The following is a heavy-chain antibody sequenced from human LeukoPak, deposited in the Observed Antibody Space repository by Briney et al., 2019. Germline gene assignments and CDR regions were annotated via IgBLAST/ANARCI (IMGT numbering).Heavy chain of an antibody. CDR1: GGSIRSTNW. Sequence: SETLSLTCGVSGGSIRSTNWWSWVRQPPGQGLEWIGEISLTGETNYNPSLNGRVIMALDTSKNHLSLHLTSVTAADTAVYYCSRENGAFSPFGYWGQGYLVTVLS. CDR2: ISLTGET. V-gene: IGHV4-4*02. CDR3: SRENGAFSPFGY. D-gene: IGHD2-8*01. J-gene: IGHJ4*02.